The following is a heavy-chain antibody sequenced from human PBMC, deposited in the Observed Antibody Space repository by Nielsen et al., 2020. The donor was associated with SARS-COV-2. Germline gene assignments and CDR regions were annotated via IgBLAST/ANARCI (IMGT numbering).Heavy chain of an antibody. CDR2: ISSSSSYI. CDR1: GFTFSSYS. D-gene: IGHD3-22*01. V-gene: IGHV3-21*01. J-gene: IGHJ4*02. CDR3: ALDWKTYYYDSSGL. Sequence: GGSLRLSCAASGFTFSSYSMNWVRQAPGKGLEWVSSISSSSSYIYYADSVKGRFTTSRDNAKNSLYLQMNSLRAEDTAVYYCALDWKTYYYDSSGLGGQGTLVTVSS.